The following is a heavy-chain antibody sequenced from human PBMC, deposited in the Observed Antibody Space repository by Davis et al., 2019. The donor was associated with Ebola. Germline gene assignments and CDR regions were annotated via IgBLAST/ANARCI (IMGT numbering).Heavy chain of an antibody. Sequence: SETLSLTCAVYGGSFSGYYWSWIRQPPGKGLEWIGEINHSGSTNYNPSLKSRVTISVDTSKNQFSLKLSSVTAADTAVYYCAQKTRGSGNIYFDYWGQGTLVTVSS. V-gene: IGHV4-34*01. D-gene: IGHD3-10*01. CDR1: GGSFSGYY. J-gene: IGHJ4*02. CDR2: INHSGST. CDR3: AQKTRGSGNIYFDY.